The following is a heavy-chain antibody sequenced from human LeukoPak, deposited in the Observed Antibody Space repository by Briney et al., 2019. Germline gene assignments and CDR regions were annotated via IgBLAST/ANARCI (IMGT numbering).Heavy chain of an antibody. CDR2: IYTSGST. Sequence: PSETLSLTCTVSGGSISSGSYYWSWIRQPAGKGLEWIGHIYTSGSTNYNPSLKSRVTISVDTSKNQFSLKLSSVTAADTAVYYCARVWDSTGYHPFDYWGRGTLVTVSS. CDR1: GGSISSGSYY. CDR3: ARVWDSTGYHPFDY. J-gene: IGHJ4*02. D-gene: IGHD3-22*01. V-gene: IGHV4-61*09.